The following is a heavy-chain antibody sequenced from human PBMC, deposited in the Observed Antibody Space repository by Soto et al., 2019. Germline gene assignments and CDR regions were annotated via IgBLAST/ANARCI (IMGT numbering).Heavy chain of an antibody. D-gene: IGHD3-16*01. CDR2: IKQDESEK. V-gene: IGHV3-7*01. J-gene: IGHJ4*02. CDR1: GFSFSSYW. Sequence: EVQLVESGGGLVQPGGSLRISCTVSGFSFSSYWMRWVRQAPGKGLEWVASIKQDESEKYYVVSVKGRFTISRDNVDDSLFLQMNSPSADDTAVYFCVRDVAFDYVNWCQGTLVTVSS. CDR3: VRDVAFDYVN.